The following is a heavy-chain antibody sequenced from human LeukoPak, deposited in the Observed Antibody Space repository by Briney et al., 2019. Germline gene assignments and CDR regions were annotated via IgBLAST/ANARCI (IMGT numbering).Heavy chain of an antibody. CDR3: ARDGTVRGAPGYYYGMDV. CDR1: GGSISSYY. Sequence: SETLSLTCTVSGGSISSYYWSWIRQPPGKGLEWIGYIYYSGSTNYSPSLKSRVTISVDTSKNQFSLKLSSVTAADTAVYYCARDGTVRGAPGYYYGMDVWGQGTTVIVSS. D-gene: IGHD3-10*01. V-gene: IGHV4-59*01. CDR2: IYYSGST. J-gene: IGHJ6*02.